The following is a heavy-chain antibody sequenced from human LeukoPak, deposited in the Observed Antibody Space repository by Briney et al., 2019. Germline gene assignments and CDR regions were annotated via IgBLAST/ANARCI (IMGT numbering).Heavy chain of an antibody. CDR1: GGSISSYY. J-gene: IGHJ4*02. CDR2: IYYSGST. D-gene: IGHD2-2*01. CDR3: ARLRHVPATAISFDY. V-gene: IGHV4-59*08. Sequence: SETLPLTCTVSGGSISSYYWSWIRQPPGKGLEWIGYIYYSGSTNYNPSLKSRVTISVDTSKNQFSLKLSSVTAADTAVYYCARLRHVPATAISFDYWGQGTLVTVSS.